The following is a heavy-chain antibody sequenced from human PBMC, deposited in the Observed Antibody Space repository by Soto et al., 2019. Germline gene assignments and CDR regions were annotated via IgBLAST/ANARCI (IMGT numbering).Heavy chain of an antibody. CDR2: IYYSGRT. V-gene: IGHV4-31*03. CDR1: GGSISSGDYY. Sequence: QVQLQESGPGLVKPSQTLSLTCTLSGGSISSGDYYWSWIRHPPGKGLEWIGNIYYSGRTNYNPSLKSRLNIPLDPSNNHSFLKLTSVTAADTAVYYGARMGLLLVVLSRNRFDPWGPGTRVTVSS. CDR3: ARMGLLLVVLSRNRFDP. J-gene: IGHJ5*02. D-gene: IGHD3-16*02.